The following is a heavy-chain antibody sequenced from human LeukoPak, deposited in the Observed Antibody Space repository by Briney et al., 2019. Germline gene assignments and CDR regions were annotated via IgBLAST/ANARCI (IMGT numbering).Heavy chain of an antibody. J-gene: IGHJ4*02. CDR3: AKADGSYKTLIDY. V-gene: IGHV3-23*01. D-gene: IGHD3-10*01. CDR2: ISGSGGST. Sequence: GGSLRLSCAASGFTFSSCAMNWVRQAPGKGLEWVSGISGSGGSTYYADSVKGRFTISRDSSKNTVYLQMNSLRAEDTAVYYCAKADGSYKTLIDYWGQGTLVTASS. CDR1: GFTFSSCA.